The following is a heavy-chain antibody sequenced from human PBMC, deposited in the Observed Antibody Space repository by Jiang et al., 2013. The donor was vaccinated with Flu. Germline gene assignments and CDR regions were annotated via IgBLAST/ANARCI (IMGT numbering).Heavy chain of an antibody. D-gene: IGHD6-19*01. Sequence: IAWVRQTPGKGLEWMGVIHPGDSDTRHSPSFQGQVTMSADKSLSTAYLQWNSLKTSDTAMYYCAMTFSSGWHNGFDYWGQGTLVTVSS. J-gene: IGHJ4*02. CDR3: AMTFSSGWHNGFDY. V-gene: IGHV5-51*01. CDR2: IHPGDSDT.